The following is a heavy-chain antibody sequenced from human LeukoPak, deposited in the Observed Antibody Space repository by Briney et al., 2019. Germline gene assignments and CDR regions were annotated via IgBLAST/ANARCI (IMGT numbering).Heavy chain of an antibody. Sequence: PGGSLRLSCAASGFTFSSYAMHWVRQAPGKGLEWVAVISYDGSNKYYADSVKGRFTISRDNSKNTLYLQTNSLRAEDTAVYYCAKYQGGDYVSDAFDIWGQGTMVTVSS. CDR2: ISYDGSNK. D-gene: IGHD4-17*01. J-gene: IGHJ3*02. CDR1: GFTFSSYA. V-gene: IGHV3-30-3*02. CDR3: AKYQGGDYVSDAFDI.